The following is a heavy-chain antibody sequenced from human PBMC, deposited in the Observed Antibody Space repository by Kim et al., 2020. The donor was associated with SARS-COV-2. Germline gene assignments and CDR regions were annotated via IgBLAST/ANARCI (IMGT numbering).Heavy chain of an antibody. CDR1: GYTFTSYA. Sequence: ASVKVSCKASGYTFTSYAMHWVRQAPGQRLEWMGWINAGNGNTKYSQKFQGRVTITRDTSASTAYMELSSLRSEDTAVYYCARVPGLVVVAVGPFDYWGQGTLVTVSS. D-gene: IGHD2-15*01. CDR3: ARVPGLVVVAVGPFDY. V-gene: IGHV1-3*01. J-gene: IGHJ4*02. CDR2: INAGNGNT.